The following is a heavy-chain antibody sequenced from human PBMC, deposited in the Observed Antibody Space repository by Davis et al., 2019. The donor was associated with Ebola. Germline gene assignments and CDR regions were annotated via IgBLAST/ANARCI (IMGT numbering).Heavy chain of an antibody. J-gene: IGHJ4*02. CDR1: GASVSNPTYY. D-gene: IGHD5-12*01. CDR3: TRVRYTGYYSDI. V-gene: IGHV4-61*01. CDR2: ISTDGST. Sequence: SETLSLTCTVSGASVSNPTYYWSWIRQAPGKGLEWIGYISTDGSTNYNPSLKSRVTISLDMSKTQFSLRLTSAAAADTALYYCTRVRYTGYYSDIWGQGTLVTVSS.